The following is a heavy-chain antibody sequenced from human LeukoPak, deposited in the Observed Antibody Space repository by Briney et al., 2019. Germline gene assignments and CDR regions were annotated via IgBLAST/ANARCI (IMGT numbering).Heavy chain of an antibody. Sequence: ASVKVSCKASGYTFTSYDINWVRQATGQGLEWMGWMNPNSGNTGYAQKFQGRVTMTRNTSISTAYMELSSLRSGDTAVYYCARSGSYPNAFDIWGQGTMVTVSS. J-gene: IGHJ3*02. CDR2: MNPNSGNT. D-gene: IGHD1-26*01. CDR3: ARSGSYPNAFDI. V-gene: IGHV1-8*01. CDR1: GYTFTSYD.